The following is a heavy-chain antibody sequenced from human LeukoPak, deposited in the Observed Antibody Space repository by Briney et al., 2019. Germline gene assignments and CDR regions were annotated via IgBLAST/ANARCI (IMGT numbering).Heavy chain of an antibody. CDR3: ASSRPWELLSAFQM. CDR2: ISSTGGTT. D-gene: IGHD1-26*01. Sequence: GGSLRLSCAASGITFSSYGMSWVRQAPGKGLEWVSSISSTGGTTYYADSVKGRFTISTDTSKNTLFLQMNSLISEDTAVYYCASSRPWELLSAFQMWGQGTLVTVSS. CDR1: GITFSSYG. V-gene: IGHV3-23*01. J-gene: IGHJ3*02.